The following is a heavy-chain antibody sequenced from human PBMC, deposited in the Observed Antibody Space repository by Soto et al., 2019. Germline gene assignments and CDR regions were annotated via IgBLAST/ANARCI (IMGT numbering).Heavy chain of an antibody. V-gene: IGHV3-15*01. J-gene: IGHJ4*02. D-gene: IGHD6-6*01. CDR3: TTDGPYSSSSGYFDY. CDR1: GFTFSNAW. CDR2: IKSKTDGGTT. Sequence: LRLSCAASGFTFSNAWMSWVRQAPGKGLEWVGRIKSKTDGGTTDYAAPVKGRFTISRDDSKNTLYLQMNSLKTEDTAVYYCTTDGPYSSSSGYFDYWGQGTLVTVSS.